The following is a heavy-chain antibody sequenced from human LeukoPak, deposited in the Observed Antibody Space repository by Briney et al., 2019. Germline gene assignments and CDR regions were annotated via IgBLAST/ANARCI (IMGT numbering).Heavy chain of an antibody. CDR3: ARRLIPPQNP. J-gene: IGHJ5*02. CDR2: IDGGGGIT. CDR1: GFTFSSYV. D-gene: IGHD2/OR15-2a*01. V-gene: IGHV3-23*01. Sequence: QPGGSLRLSCAAYGFTFSSYVMSWVRQTPGKGLEWVSAIDGGGGITFYVDSVKGRFTISRDNSKNSLYLQMNSLRAEDTAVYYCARRLIPPQNPWGQGTLVTVSS.